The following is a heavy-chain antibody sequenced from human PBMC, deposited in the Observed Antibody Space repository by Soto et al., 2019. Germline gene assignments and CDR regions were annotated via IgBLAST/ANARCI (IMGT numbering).Heavy chain of an antibody. Sequence: QVQLVQSGAEVKKPGSSVKVSCKASGGTFSSYAISWVRQAPGQGLEWMGGIIPISGTANYAQKFQGRVTITADESTSTAYMELSSLRSEDTAVYYCVRSQGSSTSLEIYYYYYYGIDVWGQGTMVTVSS. D-gene: IGHD2-2*01. J-gene: IGHJ6*02. CDR3: VRSQGSSTSLEIYYYYYYGIDV. CDR1: GGTFSSYA. CDR2: IIPISGTA. V-gene: IGHV1-69*01.